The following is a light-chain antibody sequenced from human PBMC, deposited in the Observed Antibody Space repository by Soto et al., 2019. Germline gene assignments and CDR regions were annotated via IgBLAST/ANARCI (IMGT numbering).Light chain of an antibody. CDR2: GNS. J-gene: IGLJ2*01. V-gene: IGLV1-40*01. Sequence: QSVLTQPPSVSGAPGQRVTISCTGSSSNIGAGYDVHWYQQLPGTAPKLLIYGNSNRPSGVPDRFSGAKSGTSASLAITGLQAEDEADYYCQFYDSSHVVFGGGTKLTVL. CDR1: SSNIGAGYD. CDR3: QFYDSSHVV.